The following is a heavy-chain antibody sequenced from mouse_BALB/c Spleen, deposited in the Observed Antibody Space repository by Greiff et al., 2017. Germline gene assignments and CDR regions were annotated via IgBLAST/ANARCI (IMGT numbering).Heavy chain of an antibody. D-gene: IGHD2-1*01. Sequence: VQLQQSGPELVKPGASVKISCKASGYSFTGYFMNWVMQSHGKSLEWIGRINPYNGDTFYNQKFKGKATLTVDKSSSTAYMDLRSLASEDSAVYYCAGDYGIFMDYWGQGTSVTVSS. CDR1: GYSFTGYF. J-gene: IGHJ4*01. CDR3: AGDYGIFMDY. CDR2: INPYNGDT. V-gene: IGHV1-20*02.